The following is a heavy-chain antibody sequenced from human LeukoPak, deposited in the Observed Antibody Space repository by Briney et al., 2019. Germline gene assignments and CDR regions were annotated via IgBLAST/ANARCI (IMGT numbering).Heavy chain of an antibody. CDR3: ASGDSGYDYEADY. V-gene: IGHV1-2*02. CDR2: INPNSGGT. J-gene: IGHJ4*02. Sequence: AAVKVSCKSSGYTFNGYYMHWVRQAPGQGLEWMGWINPNSGGTNYAQKFQGRVTMTRDTSISTAYMELSRLRSDDTAVYYCASGDSGYDYEADYWGQGTLVTVSS. D-gene: IGHD5-12*01. CDR1: GYTFNGYY.